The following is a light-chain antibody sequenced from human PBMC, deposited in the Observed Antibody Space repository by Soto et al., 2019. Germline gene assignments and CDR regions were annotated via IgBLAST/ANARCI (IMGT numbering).Light chain of an antibody. V-gene: IGLV2-14*01. Sequence: QSVLTQPASVSGSPGQSVAISCTGTSSDVGAYNYVSWYQQHPGKAPKLLLSEVSNRPSGVSDRFSGSKSGITASLTISGLQTEDEADYYCISYTDRQSYLFGTGTKVTVL. J-gene: IGLJ1*01. CDR3: ISYTDRQSYL. CDR1: SSDVGAYNY. CDR2: EVS.